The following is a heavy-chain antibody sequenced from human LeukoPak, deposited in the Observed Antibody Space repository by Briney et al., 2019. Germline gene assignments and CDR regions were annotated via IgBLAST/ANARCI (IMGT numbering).Heavy chain of an antibody. D-gene: IGHD6-13*01. CDR1: GGTFSSYA. CDR3: ARVDSSSWYSNYYYGMDV. CDR2: IIPILGTA. J-gene: IGHJ6*02. V-gene: IGHV1-69*01. Sequence: ASVKVSCKASGGTFSSYAVSWVRQAPGQGLEWMGGIIPILGTANYAQKFQGRVTITADESTSTAYMELSSLRSEDTAVYYCARVDSSSWYSNYYYGMDVWGQGTTVTVSS.